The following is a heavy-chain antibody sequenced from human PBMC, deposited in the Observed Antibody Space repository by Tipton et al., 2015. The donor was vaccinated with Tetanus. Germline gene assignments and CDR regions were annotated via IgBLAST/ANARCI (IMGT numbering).Heavy chain of an antibody. Sequence: TLSLTCSVSRGSVRSGDYSWNWIRQPPGKGLEWIGEINHSGSTTYSPSFKSRVTISVDTPKNQFSLKLTSLTVADTAVYYCARGGSYSYGPRGFDLWGRGTLVTVSS. D-gene: IGHD5-18*01. J-gene: IGHJ2*01. CDR2: INHSGST. CDR1: RGSVRSGDYS. V-gene: IGHV4-61*08. CDR3: ARGGSYSYGPRGFDL.